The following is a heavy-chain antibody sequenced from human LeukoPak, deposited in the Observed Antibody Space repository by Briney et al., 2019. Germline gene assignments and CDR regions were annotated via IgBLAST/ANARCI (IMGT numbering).Heavy chain of an antibody. D-gene: IGHD5-24*01. V-gene: IGHV4-59*01. CDR3: ARSRDGYNQGSPVDQ. J-gene: IGHJ4*02. CDR2: ISYSGST. CDR1: GDSISSYY. Sequence: SETLSLTCTVSGDSISSYYWSWIRQPPGKGLEWIGYISYSGSTNYNPSLKSRVTISVDTSKNQFSLKLTSVTAADTAVYYCARSRDGYNQGSPVDQWGLGTLVTVSS.